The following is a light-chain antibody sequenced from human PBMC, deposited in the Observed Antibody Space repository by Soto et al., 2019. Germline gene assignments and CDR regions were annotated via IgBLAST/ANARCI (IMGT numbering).Light chain of an antibody. CDR1: KAIGSY. J-gene: IGKJ4*02. CDR3: QQLNSYPLT. V-gene: IGKV1-9*01. CDR2: GSS. Sequence: IQLTQSPSSLSASVGDSVTITCRASKAIGSYFAWYRQKPGKVPEVLFDGSSTVQNGVPSRFSGSGSGTDYTLTISSLQPEDFATYYCQQLNSYPLTFGGGTKVDI.